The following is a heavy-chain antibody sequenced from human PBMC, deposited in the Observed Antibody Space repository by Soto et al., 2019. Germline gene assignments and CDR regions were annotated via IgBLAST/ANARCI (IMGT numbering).Heavy chain of an antibody. J-gene: IGHJ4*02. V-gene: IGHV1-46*04. CDR1: GYTFTSYY. CDR3: ARDSTVVTAAYYLDY. Sequence: QVQLVQSGAEVKKPGASVKVSCTASGYTFTSYYMHWVRQAPGQGLEWMGIINPSGGTTTYAQKLQGRVTMSRDTSTSTVYMELSSLRSEDTAVYFCARDSTVVTAAYYLDYWGQGTLVTVSS. D-gene: IGHD2-21*02. CDR2: INPSGGTT.